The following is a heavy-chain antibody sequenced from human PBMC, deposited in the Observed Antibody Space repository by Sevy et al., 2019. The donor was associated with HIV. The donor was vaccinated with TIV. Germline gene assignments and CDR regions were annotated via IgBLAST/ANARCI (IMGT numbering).Heavy chain of an antibody. Sequence: GGSLRLSCAASGLTFSSYAMSWVRQAPGKGLEWVSAISGSGGSTYYADSVKGRFTISRDNSKNTLYLQMNSLRAEDTAVYYCAKVTPHIVATIIEDAFDIWGQGTMVNVSS. CDR3: AKVTPHIVATIIEDAFDI. CDR2: ISGSGGST. J-gene: IGHJ3*02. CDR1: GLTFSSYA. V-gene: IGHV3-23*01. D-gene: IGHD5-12*01.